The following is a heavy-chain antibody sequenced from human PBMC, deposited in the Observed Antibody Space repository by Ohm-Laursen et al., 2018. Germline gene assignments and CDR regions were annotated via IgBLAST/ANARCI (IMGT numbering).Heavy chain of an antibody. J-gene: IGHJ4*02. Sequence: ASVKVSCKISGYTLTELSMHWVRQAPGKGLEWMGGFDPEDGETIYAQKFQGRVTMTEDTSTDTAYMELSSLRSEDTAVYYCATEIAVAGTGFRWGQGTLVTVSS. D-gene: IGHD6-19*01. CDR1: GYTLTELS. CDR3: ATEIAVAGTGFR. CDR2: FDPEDGET. V-gene: IGHV1-24*01.